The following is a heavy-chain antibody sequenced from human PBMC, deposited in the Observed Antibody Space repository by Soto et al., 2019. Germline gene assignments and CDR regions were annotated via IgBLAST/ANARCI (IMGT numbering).Heavy chain of an antibody. J-gene: IGHJ3*02. D-gene: IGHD3-22*01. V-gene: IGHV1-69*13. CDR2: IIPIFGTA. CDR1: GGTFSSYA. Sequence: SVKVSCKASGGTFSSYAISWVRQAPGQGLDWMGGIIPIFGTANYAQKFQGRVTITADESTSTAYMELSSLRSEDTAVYYCARGAYYDSSGYYYERAFDIWGQGTMVTVSS. CDR3: ARGAYYDSSGYYYERAFDI.